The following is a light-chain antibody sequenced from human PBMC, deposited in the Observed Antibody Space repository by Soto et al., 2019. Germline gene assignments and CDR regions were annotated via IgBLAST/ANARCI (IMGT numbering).Light chain of an antibody. CDR1: QDVGKY. V-gene: IGKV3-11*01. CDR2: DTS. J-gene: IGKJ4*01. Sequence: EIVLTQSPATLSLSPGERATLSCRASQDVGKYLAWYQQNPGQAPRLLIYDTSNRASGIPARFSGSGSGTDFTLTISSLEPEDFAVYYCQQRSNWPPLTFGGGTKV. CDR3: QQRSNWPPLT.